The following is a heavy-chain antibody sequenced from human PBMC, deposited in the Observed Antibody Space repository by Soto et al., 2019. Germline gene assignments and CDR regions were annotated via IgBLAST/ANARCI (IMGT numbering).Heavy chain of an antibody. CDR3: AKRGPYCSSTSCQDDY. Sequence: LRLSCAASGFTFSSYAMSWVRQAPGKGLEWVSAISGSGGSTYYADSVKGRFTISRDNSKNTLYLQMNSLRAEDTAVYYCAKRGPYCSSTSCQDDYWGQGTLVTVSS. V-gene: IGHV3-23*01. CDR1: GFTFSSYA. D-gene: IGHD2-2*01. CDR2: ISGSGGST. J-gene: IGHJ4*02.